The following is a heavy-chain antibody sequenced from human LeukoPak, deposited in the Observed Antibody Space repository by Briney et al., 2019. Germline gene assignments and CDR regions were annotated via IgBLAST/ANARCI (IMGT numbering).Heavy chain of an antibody. CDR3: ARGFNNFGSGSQTPFDC. CDR1: GFTFSRYW. V-gene: IGHV3-74*01. Sequence: GGSLRLSCAASGFTFSRYWMHWVRQAPGKGLVWVSRIKSDGGSTSYADSVKGRFTISRDNAKNTLYLQMNSLRDEDTAVYYCARGFNNFGSGSQTPFDCWGQGILVTVSS. D-gene: IGHD3-10*01. CDR2: IKSDGGST. J-gene: IGHJ4*02.